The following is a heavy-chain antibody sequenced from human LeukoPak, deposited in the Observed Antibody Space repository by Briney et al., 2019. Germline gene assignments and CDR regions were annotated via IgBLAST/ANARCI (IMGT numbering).Heavy chain of an antibody. J-gene: IGHJ4*02. CDR2: IWYDGTNK. Sequence: GRSLRLSCAASGFTFSNFGMYWVRQAPGKGLEWVAIIWYDGTNKYYADSVKGRFTISRDNSKNTQFLQMNSLRVEDTAVYYCARGTFGIDYWGQGTLVTVSS. CDR1: GFTFSNFG. D-gene: IGHD1-14*01. CDR3: ARGTFGIDY. V-gene: IGHV3-33*01.